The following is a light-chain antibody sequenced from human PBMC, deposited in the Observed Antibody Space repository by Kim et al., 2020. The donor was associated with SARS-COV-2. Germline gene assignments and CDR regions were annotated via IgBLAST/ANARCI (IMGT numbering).Light chain of an antibody. V-gene: IGLV2-11*01. J-gene: IGLJ2*01. CDR2: DVT. CDR1: SSDVSGYNY. CDR3: CSYAGSYSVV. Sequence: QSALTQPRSVSGSPGQSVTISCTGTSSDVSGYNYVSWYQQHPGKAPKLMIYDVTKRPSGVPDRFSGSKSGNTASLIISGLQAEDEADYYCCSYAGSYSVVFGGGTQLTVL.